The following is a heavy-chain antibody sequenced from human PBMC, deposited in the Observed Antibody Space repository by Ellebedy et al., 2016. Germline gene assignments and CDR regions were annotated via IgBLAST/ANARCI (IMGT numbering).Heavy chain of an antibody. CDR2: IYSGGST. J-gene: IGHJ2*01. CDR3: ARGPETTWYFDL. CDR1: GFTVSSNY. Sequence: GESLKISCAASGFTVSSNYMSWVRQAPGKGLEWVSVIYSGGSTYYADSVKGRFTISRDNSENTLYLQMNSLRAEDTAVYYCARGPETTWYFDLWGRGTLVTVSS. D-gene: IGHD1/OR15-1a*01. V-gene: IGHV3-53*01.